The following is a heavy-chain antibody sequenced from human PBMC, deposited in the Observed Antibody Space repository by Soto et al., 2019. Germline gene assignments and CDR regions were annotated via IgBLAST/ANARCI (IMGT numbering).Heavy chain of an antibody. Sequence: ASVKVSCKASGYTFTSYAMHWVRQAPGQRLEWMGWINAGNGNTKYSQKFQGRVTITRDTSASTAYMELSSLRSEDTAVYYCASNYGDSLYYYHSYMDVWGKGTTVTVSS. CDR2: INAGNGNT. J-gene: IGHJ6*03. D-gene: IGHD4-17*01. CDR3: ASNYGDSLYYYHSYMDV. V-gene: IGHV1-3*01. CDR1: GYTFTSYA.